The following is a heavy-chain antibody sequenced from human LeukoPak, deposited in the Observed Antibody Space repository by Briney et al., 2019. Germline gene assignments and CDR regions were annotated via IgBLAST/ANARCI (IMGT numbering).Heavy chain of an antibody. V-gene: IGHV4-34*01. Sequence: SETLSLTCAVYGGSFSGYYWSLIRQPPGKGLEWIGEINHSGSTNYNPSLKSRVTISVDTSKNQFSLKLSSVTAADTAVYYCARSITGTTPRMDVWGQGTTVTVSS. J-gene: IGHJ6*02. D-gene: IGHD1-7*01. CDR3: ARSITGTTPRMDV. CDR2: INHSGST. CDR1: GGSFSGYY.